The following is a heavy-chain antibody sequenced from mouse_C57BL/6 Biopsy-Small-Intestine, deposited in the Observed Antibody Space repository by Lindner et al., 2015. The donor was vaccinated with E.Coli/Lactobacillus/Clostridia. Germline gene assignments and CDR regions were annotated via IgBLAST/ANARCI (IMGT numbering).Heavy chain of an antibody. D-gene: IGHD2-4*01. CDR3: ARDRIYYDYDTSLYFDY. J-gene: IGHJ2*01. Sequence: QLQESGPELVKPGASVKISCKASGYAFSSSWMNWVKQRPGKGLEWIGRIYPGDGDTNYNGKFKGKATLTADKSSSTAYMQLSSLTSEDSAVYFCARDRIYYDYDTSLYFDYWGQGTTLTVSS. V-gene: IGHV1-82*01. CDR1: GYAFSSSW. CDR2: IYPGDGDT.